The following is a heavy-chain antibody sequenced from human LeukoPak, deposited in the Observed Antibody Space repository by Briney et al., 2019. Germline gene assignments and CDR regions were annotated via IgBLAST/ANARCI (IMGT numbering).Heavy chain of an antibody. V-gene: IGHV1-2*02. CDR2: INPNTGGR. Sequence: GSVRVSCKASGYTFTGYQMHWVRQAPGQGLEGMGWINPNTGGRIYPQKFQGRVTMTWDTSISTAYMELSRLRSDDTAVFYCARSGGDAGLFDFWGQGTLVTVSS. CDR1: GYTFTGYQ. CDR3: ARSGGDAGLFDF. D-gene: IGHD2-21*01. J-gene: IGHJ4*02.